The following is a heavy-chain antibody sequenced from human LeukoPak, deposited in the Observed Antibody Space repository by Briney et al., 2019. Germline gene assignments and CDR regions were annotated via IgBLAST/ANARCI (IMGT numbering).Heavy chain of an antibody. J-gene: IGHJ4*02. Sequence: PSETLSLTCAVYGGSFSGYYWSWIRQPPGKGLEWIGEINHSGSTNYNPSLKGRVTISVDTSKNQFSLKLSSVTAADTAVYYCARGVYYYDSSGYYLREPDFDYWGQGTLVTVSS. CDR3: ARGVYYYDSSGYYLREPDFDY. CDR2: INHSGST. V-gene: IGHV4-34*01. D-gene: IGHD3-22*01. CDR1: GGSFSGYY.